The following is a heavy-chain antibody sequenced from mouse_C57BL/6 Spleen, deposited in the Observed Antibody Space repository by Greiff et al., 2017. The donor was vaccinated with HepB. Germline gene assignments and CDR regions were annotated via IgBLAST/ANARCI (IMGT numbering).Heavy chain of an antibody. D-gene: IGHD1-1*01. Sequence: QVQLKQSGAELVRPGASVKMSCKASGYTFTSYSMHWVKQRPGQGLEWIGYINPSSGYTKYNQKFKDKATLTADKSSSTAYMQLSSLTAEDSAVYCGARRYCGSDSYYLDYWGQGTTLTVSS. CDR1: GYTFTSYS. CDR3: ARRYCGSDSYYLDY. J-gene: IGHJ2*01. CDR2: INPSSGYT. V-gene: IGHV1-4*01.